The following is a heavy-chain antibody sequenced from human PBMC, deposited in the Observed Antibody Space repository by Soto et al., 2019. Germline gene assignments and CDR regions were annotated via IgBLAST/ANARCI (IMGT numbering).Heavy chain of an antibody. V-gene: IGHV3-48*01. D-gene: IGHD1-26*01. Sequence: GGSLRLSCAASGFTFSSYSMNWVRQAPGKGLEWVSYISSSSSTIYYADSVKGRFTISRDNAKNSLYLQMNSLRAEDTAVYYCARVRREIYYYYMDVWGKGTTVTVSS. J-gene: IGHJ6*03. CDR1: GFTFSSYS. CDR2: ISSSSSTI. CDR3: ARVRREIYYYYMDV.